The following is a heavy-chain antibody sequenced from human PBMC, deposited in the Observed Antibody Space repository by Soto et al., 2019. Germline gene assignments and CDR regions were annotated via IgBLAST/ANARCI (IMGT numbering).Heavy chain of an antibody. Sequence: GGSLRLSCAASGFTFSNAWMSWVRQAPGKGLEWVGRIKSKTDGGTTDYAAPVKGRFTISRDGSKNTLYLQMNSLKTEDTAVYYCTADLSYCGGDCYPFDYWGQGTLVTVSS. CDR1: GFTFSNAW. D-gene: IGHD2-21*02. V-gene: IGHV3-15*01. CDR3: TADLSYCGGDCYPFDY. CDR2: IKSKTDGGTT. J-gene: IGHJ4*02.